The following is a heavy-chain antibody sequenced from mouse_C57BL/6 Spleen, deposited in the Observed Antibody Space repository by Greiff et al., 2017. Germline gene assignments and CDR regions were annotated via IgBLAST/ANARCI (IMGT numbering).Heavy chain of an antibody. D-gene: IGHD4-1*01. CDR3: ARWSWDCFDC. J-gene: IGHJ2*01. CDR1: GYAFTNYL. Sequence: QVQLQQSGAELVRPGTSVKVSCKASGYAFTNYLIEWVKQRPGQGLEWIGVINPGSGGTNYNEKFKGKATLTADKSSSTAYMQLSSLTSEDSAVYFCARWSWDCFDCWGQGTTLTVSS. CDR2: INPGSGGT. V-gene: IGHV1-54*01.